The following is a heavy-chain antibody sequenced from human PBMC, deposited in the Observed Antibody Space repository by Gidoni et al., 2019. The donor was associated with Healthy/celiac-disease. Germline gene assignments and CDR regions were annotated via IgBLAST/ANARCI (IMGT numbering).Heavy chain of an antibody. D-gene: IGHD6-13*01. V-gene: IGHV3-21*01. Sequence: EVQLVESGGGLVKPGGSLRLSCAASGFTFSSYSMNWVRQAPGKGLEWVSSISSSSSYIYYADSVKGRFTISRDNAKNSLYLQMNSLRAEDTAVYYCARDPVPYSSSWQRGDFDYWGQGTLVTVSS. CDR2: ISSSSSYI. CDR3: ARDPVPYSSSWQRGDFDY. CDR1: GFTFSSYS. J-gene: IGHJ4*02.